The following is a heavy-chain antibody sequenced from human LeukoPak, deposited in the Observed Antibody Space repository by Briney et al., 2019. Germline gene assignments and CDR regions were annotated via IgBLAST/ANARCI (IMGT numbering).Heavy chain of an antibody. CDR2: KRYDGSNK. Sequence: GGSLSLSCAAAAFTFSTYAMYWVRQAPGKGLEWVSFKRYDGSNKYYADSVKGRFTISRDNSENTLFLQMNSLRAEDTALFYCAKARGSDYGDYVIFDYWGQGTLVAVSS. CDR3: AKARGSDYGDYVIFDY. CDR1: AFTFSTYA. J-gene: IGHJ4*02. D-gene: IGHD4-17*01. V-gene: IGHV3-30*02.